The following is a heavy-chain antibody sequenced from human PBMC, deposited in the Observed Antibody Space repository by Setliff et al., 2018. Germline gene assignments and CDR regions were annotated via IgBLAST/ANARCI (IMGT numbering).Heavy chain of an antibody. CDR1: GGSISTYY. J-gene: IGHJ6*03. D-gene: IGHD3-10*01. V-gene: IGHV4-59*01. CDR3: ARDRSTVIRGVTSFFYYYMDV. Sequence: KASETLSLTCTVSGGSISTYYWSWIRQPPGKGLEFIGYVYYSGTAKYDPSLGSRAIMSVDASKNQISLKLSSVTAADTAVYYCARDRSTVIRGVTSFFYYYMDVWGGGTTVTVSS. CDR2: VYYSGTA.